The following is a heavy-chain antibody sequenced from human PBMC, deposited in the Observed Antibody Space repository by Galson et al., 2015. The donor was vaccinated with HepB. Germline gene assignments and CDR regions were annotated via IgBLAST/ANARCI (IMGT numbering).Heavy chain of an antibody. CDR1: GYSFTDYW. CDR2: IYPGDSDT. J-gene: IGHJ1*01. Sequence: QSGAEVKKPGESLKISCKGSGYSFTDYWIGWVRQMPGKGLEWMGTIYPGDSDTRYSPSFQGQVTISADKSTNTAYLQWSTLKASDSAMYYCARREAGSEYFQHWGQGTLVTVSS. CDR3: ARREAGSEYFQH. V-gene: IGHV5-51*03. D-gene: IGHD6-13*01.